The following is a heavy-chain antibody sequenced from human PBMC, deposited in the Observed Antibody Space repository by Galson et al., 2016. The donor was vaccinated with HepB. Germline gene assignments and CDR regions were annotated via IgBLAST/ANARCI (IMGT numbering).Heavy chain of an antibody. CDR3: ARGVVGYVDRCTYTGRDV. V-gene: IGHV1-8*02. Sequence: SVKVSCKASGYSFTNYHINWVRQATGQGLEWLGWMNPNSGNTLYSQKFQGRVTMTSNTSISTAYMELSSLTSEDTAIYYCARGVVGYVDRCTYTGRDVWGQGTTVTVSS. J-gene: IGHJ6*02. D-gene: IGHD3-22*01. CDR1: GYSFTNYH. CDR2: MNPNSGNT.